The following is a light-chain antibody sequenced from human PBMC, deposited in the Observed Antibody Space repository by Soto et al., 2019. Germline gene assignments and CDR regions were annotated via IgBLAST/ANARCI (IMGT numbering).Light chain of an antibody. J-gene: IGKJ1*01. CDR1: QSVSSN. CDR3: QQYNNWPLT. CDR2: GAS. Sequence: EIVMTQSPATLSVSPGERATLSCRASQSVSSNLAWYQQKPGQDPRLLIYGASTRATGIPARCSGSGSGTEFTLTISSLQSEDFAVYYCQQYNNWPLTFGQGTKVEIK. V-gene: IGKV3-15*01.